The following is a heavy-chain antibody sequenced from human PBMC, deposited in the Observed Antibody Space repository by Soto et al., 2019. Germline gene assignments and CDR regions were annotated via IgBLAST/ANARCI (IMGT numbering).Heavy chain of an antibody. CDR1: GGTFSSYA. CDR3: ARGAGTTGVFHGGMDV. CDR2: IISIFGTA. V-gene: IGHV1-69*01. J-gene: IGHJ6*02. D-gene: IGHD1-7*01. Sequence: QVQLVQSGAAVKKPGSSVKVSCKASGGTFSSYAISWVRQAPGQGLEWLGGIISIFGTANYAQKFQGRVTITADESTSTAYMELSSRSSEDTAVYYSARGAGTTGVFHGGMDVWGQGTTVTVT.